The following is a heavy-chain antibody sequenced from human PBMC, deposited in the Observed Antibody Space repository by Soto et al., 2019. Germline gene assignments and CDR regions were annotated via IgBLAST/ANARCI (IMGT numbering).Heavy chain of an antibody. V-gene: IGHV5-10-1*01. D-gene: IGHD3-10*01. CDR1: GYSFISYW. CDR3: ARRTTMVRGVMEQ. J-gene: IGHJ4*02. CDR2: IDPSDSYT. Sequence: PGEPLKISCKGSGYSFISYWISWVRQMPGKGLEWMGRIDPSDSYTNYSPSFQGHVTISADKSISTAYLQWSSLKASDTAMFYCARRTTMVRGVMEQWGQGTLVTVSS.